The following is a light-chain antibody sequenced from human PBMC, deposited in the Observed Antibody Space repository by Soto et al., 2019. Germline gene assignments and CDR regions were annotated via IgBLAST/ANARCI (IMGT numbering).Light chain of an antibody. CDR1: QTVNSTY. CDR2: GAS. CDR3: QQYNSWPRT. Sequence: EIVLTQSPGTLSSSPGERATLSCRASQTVNSTYLAWYQQKPGQAPRLLIYGASSRATGIPARFSGSGSGTEFTLTITSLQSEDFAVYYCQQYNSWPRTFGQGTKVDIK. V-gene: IGKV3-15*01. J-gene: IGKJ1*01.